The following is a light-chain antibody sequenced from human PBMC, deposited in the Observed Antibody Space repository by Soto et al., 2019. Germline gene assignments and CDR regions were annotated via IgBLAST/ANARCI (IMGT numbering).Light chain of an antibody. CDR2: GAS. CDR1: QSVSSSY. CDR3: QQYGSSHWT. J-gene: IGKJ1*01. V-gene: IGKV3-20*01. Sequence: EIVLTQSPGTLSLSPGERATLSCRASQSVSSSYLAWYQQKPGQAPRLVIYGASSRATGVPDRFSGSGSGTDFTLTISRLEPEDFAVYYCQQYGSSHWTFGQGTKVDI.